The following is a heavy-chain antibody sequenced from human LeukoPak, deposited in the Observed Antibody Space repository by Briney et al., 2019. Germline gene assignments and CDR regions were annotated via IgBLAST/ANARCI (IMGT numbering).Heavy chain of an antibody. V-gene: IGHV1-24*01. J-gene: IGHJ4*02. CDR1: GYTLTELS. D-gene: IGHD6-13*01. CDR2: FDPEDGET. CDR3: ATGGSSSWYFGY. Sequence: ASVKVSCKVSGYTLTELSMHWVRQAPGKGLEWMGGFDPEDGETIYAQKFQGRVTMTEDTSTDTAYMELSSLRSEDTAVYYCATGGSSSWYFGYWGQGTLVTVSS.